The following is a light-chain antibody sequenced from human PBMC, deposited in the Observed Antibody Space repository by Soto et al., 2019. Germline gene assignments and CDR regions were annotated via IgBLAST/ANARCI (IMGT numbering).Light chain of an antibody. J-gene: IGLJ1*01. CDR3: SSYTTRNTEV. V-gene: IGLV2-14*03. CDR2: DDT. CDR1: SSYVGAFNY. Sequence: QSALTQPASVSGSPGQSISISCLGTSSYVGAFNYVSWYQHHPGKAPQLIIYDDTSRPSGVSNRFSASKSGNTASLTISGLQAEDEADYYCSSYTTRNTEVFGSGTKVTVL.